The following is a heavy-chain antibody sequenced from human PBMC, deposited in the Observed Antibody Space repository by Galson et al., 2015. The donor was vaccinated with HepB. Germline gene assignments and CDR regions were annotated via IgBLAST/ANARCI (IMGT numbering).Heavy chain of an antibody. CDR1: GYTLTELS. D-gene: IGHD2-15*01. J-gene: IGHJ5*02. V-gene: IGHV1-24*01. CDR3: ATSPLRYCSGGSCYSAPHWFDP. CDR2: FDPEDGET. Sequence: SCKVSGYTLTELSMHWVRQAPGKGLEWMGGFDPEDGETIYAQKFQGRVTMTEDTSTDTAYMELSSLRSEDTAVYYCATSPLRYCSGGSCYSAPHWFDPWGQGTLVTVSS.